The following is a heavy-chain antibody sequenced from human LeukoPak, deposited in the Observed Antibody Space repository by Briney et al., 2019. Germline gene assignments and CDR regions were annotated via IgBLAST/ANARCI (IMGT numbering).Heavy chain of an antibody. Sequence: SETLSLTCSVSGGSSSNYYWSWIRQPPGRGLEWIGYIYYSGSTNSNASLKSRVTIFVDPSKNQFSLRLSSVTAADTAVYYCARDGLSYTNPNNWFDPWGQGTLVTVSS. CDR1: GGSSSNYY. D-gene: IGHD2-2*02. J-gene: IGHJ5*02. CDR2: IYYSGST. V-gene: IGHV4-59*12. CDR3: ARDGLSYTNPNNWFDP.